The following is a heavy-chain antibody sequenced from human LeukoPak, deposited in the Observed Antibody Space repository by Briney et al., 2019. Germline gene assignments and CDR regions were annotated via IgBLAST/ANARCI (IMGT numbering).Heavy chain of an antibody. J-gene: IGHJ6*02. V-gene: IGHV4-34*01. Sequence: SETLSLTCAVYGGSFSGYYWSWIRQPPGKGLEWIGEINHSGSTNYNPSLKSRVTISVDTSKNQFSLKLSSATAADTAVYYCARGASPAPYYYYGMDVWGQGTTVTVSS. CDR3: ARGASPAPYYYYGMDV. CDR1: GGSFSGYY. CDR2: INHSGST. D-gene: IGHD2-15*01.